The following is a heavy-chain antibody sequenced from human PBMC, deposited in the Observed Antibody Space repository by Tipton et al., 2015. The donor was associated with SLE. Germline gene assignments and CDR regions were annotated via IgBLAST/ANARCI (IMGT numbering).Heavy chain of an antibody. CDR2: INHSGST. CDR1: GGSFSGYY. V-gene: IGHV4-34*01. CDR3: ARAPPPRNFDL. J-gene: IGHJ2*01. Sequence: LRLSCAVYGGSFSGYYWSWIRQPPGKGLEWIGEINHSGSTNYSPSLKSRATISVDTSKNQFSLKLSSVPAADTAVYYCARAPPPRNFDLWGRGTLVTVSS.